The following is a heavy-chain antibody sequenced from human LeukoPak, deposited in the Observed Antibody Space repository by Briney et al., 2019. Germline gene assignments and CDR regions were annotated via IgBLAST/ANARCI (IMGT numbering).Heavy chain of an antibody. CDR2: ISSSGSTI. CDR1: GFTFSSYE. D-gene: IGHD2-2*01. Sequence: GGSLRLSCAASGFTFSSYEMNWVRQAPGKGLEWVSYISSSGSTIYYADYVKGRFTISRDNAKNSLYLQMNSLRAEDTAVYYCAREASHINSFDYWAREPWSPSPQ. CDR3: AREASHINSFDY. V-gene: IGHV3-48*03. J-gene: IGHJ4*02.